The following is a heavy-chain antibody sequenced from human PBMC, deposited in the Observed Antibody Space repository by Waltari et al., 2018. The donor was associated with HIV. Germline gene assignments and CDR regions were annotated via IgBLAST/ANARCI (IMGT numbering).Heavy chain of an antibody. Sequence: EVQLVESGGDLVQPGGSLRLTCAASGFTFNRYWMHWVSQAPGKGLVWASRINNDGSSASYADSVKGRFTISRDNAKNTVYLQMNSLRAEDTAVYYCASLSYGSGDRDFDYWGQGTLVTVSS. V-gene: IGHV3-74*01. D-gene: IGHD3-10*01. CDR2: INNDGSSA. J-gene: IGHJ4*02. CDR3: ASLSYGSGDRDFDY. CDR1: GFTFNRYW.